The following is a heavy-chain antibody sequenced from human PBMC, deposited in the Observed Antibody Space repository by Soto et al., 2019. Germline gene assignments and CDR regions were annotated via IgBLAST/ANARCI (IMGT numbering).Heavy chain of an antibody. CDR2: ITWDGGSI. D-gene: IGHD2-15*01. V-gene: IGHV3-43*01. J-gene: IGHJ6*02. CDR1: GFNFHDYT. Sequence: PGGSLRLSCAASGFNFHDYTIHWVRQSPGEGLEWVSFITWDGGSIYYADSVKGRFTISRDNSKKSLTLEMNSLRSEDSGVYYCANGGFGGYGMDVWGQGNTVTVSS. CDR3: ANGGFGGYGMDV.